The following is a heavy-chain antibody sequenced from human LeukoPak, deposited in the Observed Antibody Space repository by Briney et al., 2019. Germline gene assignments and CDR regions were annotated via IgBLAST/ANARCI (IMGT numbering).Heavy chain of an antibody. V-gene: IGHV1-69*04. D-gene: IGHD3-3*01. CDR1: GYTFTSYG. CDR2: IIPILGIA. Sequence: GASVKVSCKASGYTFTSYGISWVRQAPGQGLEWMGRIIPILGIANYAQKFQGRVTITADKSTSTAYMELSSLRSEDTAVYYCARDIGDAYYDFWSGYYTEYNWFDPWGQGTLVTVSS. J-gene: IGHJ5*02. CDR3: ARDIGDAYYDFWSGYYTEYNWFDP.